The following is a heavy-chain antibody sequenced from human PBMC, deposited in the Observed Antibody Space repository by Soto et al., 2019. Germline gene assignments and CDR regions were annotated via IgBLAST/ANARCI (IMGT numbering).Heavy chain of an antibody. CDR2: ISPYNGDT. Sequence: QVQLVQSGAEVKRPGASVKVSCKASGYTFTTYGFNWVRQAPGQGLEWMGWISPYNGDTNYAQNFQGRVTLTTDTSTSTGYMELRSLTSDDTAVYYCARTPRAQMIVLEAATRFDYWGQGTLVTVSS. CDR1: GYTFTTYG. V-gene: IGHV1-18*04. J-gene: IGHJ4*02. D-gene: IGHD2-15*01. CDR3: ARTPRAQMIVLEAATRFDY.